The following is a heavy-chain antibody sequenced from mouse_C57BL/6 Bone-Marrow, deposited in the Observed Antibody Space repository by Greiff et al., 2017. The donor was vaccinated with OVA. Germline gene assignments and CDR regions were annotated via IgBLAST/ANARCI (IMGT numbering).Heavy chain of an antibody. CDR2: IWWDDDK. D-gene: IGHD2-3*01. CDR3: ARIDGYLGPYYAMDY. Sequence: QVTLKECGPGILQPSQTLSLTCSFSGFSLSTFGMGVGWIRQPSGKGLEWLAHIWWDDDKYYNPALKSRLTISKDTSKNQLFLKIANVDTADTATYYCARIDGYLGPYYAMDYWGQGTSVTVSS. V-gene: IGHV8-8*01. J-gene: IGHJ4*01. CDR1: GFSLSTFGMG.